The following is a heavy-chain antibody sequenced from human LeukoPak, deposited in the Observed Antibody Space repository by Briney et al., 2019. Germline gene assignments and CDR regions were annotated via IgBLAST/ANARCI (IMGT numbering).Heavy chain of an antibody. Sequence: GASVKVSCKASGFTFTGYYIHWVRQAPGQGLECMGWINPYSGVTKYAPKFQGRVTMTRDTSVSTAYMELSSLRSDDTAVYYCAGDPPGLTLGSPGDYWGQGTLVIVSS. J-gene: IGHJ4*02. D-gene: IGHD3-16*01. CDR1: GFTFTGYY. CDR2: INPYSGVT. V-gene: IGHV1-2*02. CDR3: AGDPPGLTLGSPGDY.